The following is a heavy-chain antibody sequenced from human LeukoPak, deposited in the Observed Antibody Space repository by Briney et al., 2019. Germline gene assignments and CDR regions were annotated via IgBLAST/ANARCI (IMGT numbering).Heavy chain of an antibody. CDR2: IYSGGST. J-gene: IGHJ4*02. Sequence: GGSLRLSCAASGFTVSSNYMSWVRQAPGKGVEWVSVIYSGGSTYYADSVKGRFTISRDNSKNTLYLQMNSLRGEDTAVYYCARRYCSSTSCLFDHWGQGTLVTVSS. D-gene: IGHD2-2*01. V-gene: IGHV3-53*01. CDR3: ARRYCSSTSCLFDH. CDR1: GFTVSSNY.